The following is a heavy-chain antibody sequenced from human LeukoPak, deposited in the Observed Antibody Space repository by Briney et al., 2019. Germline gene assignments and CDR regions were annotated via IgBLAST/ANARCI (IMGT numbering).Heavy chain of an antibody. CDR3: AHKYYDFWSGPTDAFDI. D-gene: IGHD3-3*01. CDR2: IYWNDDK. CDR1: GFSLSTSGVG. V-gene: IGHV2-5*01. J-gene: IGHJ3*02. Sequence: ESGPTLVKPTQTLTLTCTFSGFSLSTSGVGVGWIRQPPGKALEWLALIYWNDDKRYSPSLKSRLTITKDTSKNQVVLTMTNMDPVDTATYYCAHKYYDFWSGPTDAFDIWGQGTMVTVSS.